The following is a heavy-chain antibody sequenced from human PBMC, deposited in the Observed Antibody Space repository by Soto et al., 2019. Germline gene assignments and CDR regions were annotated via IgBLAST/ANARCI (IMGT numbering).Heavy chain of an antibody. CDR3: AKEVYDFWSGGYMDV. D-gene: IGHD3-3*01. V-gene: IGHV3-30*18. CDR2: ISYDGSNK. J-gene: IGHJ6*03. Sequence: GGSLRLSCAASGFTFSSYGMHWVRQAPGKGLEWVAVISYDGSNKYYADSVKGRFTISRDNSKNTLYLQMNSLRDEDRAVYYCAKEVYDFWSGGYMDVWGKGTTVTVSS. CDR1: GFTFSSYG.